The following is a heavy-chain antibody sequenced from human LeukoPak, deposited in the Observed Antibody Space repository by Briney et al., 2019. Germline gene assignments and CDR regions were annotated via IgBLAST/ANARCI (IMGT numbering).Heavy chain of an antibody. CDR2: INHSGST. J-gene: IGHJ4*02. CDR1: GGSFSGYY. CDR3: ARLSGSYHLSYYFDY. Sequence: SETLSLTCAVYGGSFSGYYWSWIRQPPGKGLEWIGEINHSGSTNYNPSLKSRVTISVDTSKNQFSLKLSSVTAADTAVYYCARLSGSYHLSYYFDYWGQGTLVTVSS. V-gene: IGHV4-34*01. D-gene: IGHD1-26*01.